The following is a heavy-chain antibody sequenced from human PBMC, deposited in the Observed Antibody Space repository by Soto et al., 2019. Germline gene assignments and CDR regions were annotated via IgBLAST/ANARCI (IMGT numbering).Heavy chain of an antibody. CDR3: ARVGGAWYASNH. D-gene: IGHD6-13*01. CDR2: ISSSGGTI. V-gene: IGHV3-48*01. CDR1: GFTFSSSN. J-gene: IGHJ4*02. Sequence: GGSLRLSCAASGFTFSSSNMNWVRQAPGKGLEWVSYISSSGGTIYYADSVKGRFTISRDNVKNSLYLQMNSLRAEDTALYYCARVGGAWYASNHWGQGTPVTVSS.